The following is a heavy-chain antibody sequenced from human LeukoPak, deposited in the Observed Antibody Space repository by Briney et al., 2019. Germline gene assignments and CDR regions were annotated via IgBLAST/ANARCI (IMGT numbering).Heavy chain of an antibody. CDR2: ISYSGST. V-gene: IGHV4-59*11. CDR1: GGSISGHY. Sequence: PSETLSLTCTVSGGSISGHYWSWIRQPPGEGLEWIGCISYSGSTNYNPSLNSRVTISVDTSKNQFSLKLSSVTAADTAVYYCARDSPSFSGNIVATIGFDYWGQGTLVTVSS. J-gene: IGHJ4*02. D-gene: IGHD5-12*01. CDR3: ARDSPSFSGNIVATIGFDY.